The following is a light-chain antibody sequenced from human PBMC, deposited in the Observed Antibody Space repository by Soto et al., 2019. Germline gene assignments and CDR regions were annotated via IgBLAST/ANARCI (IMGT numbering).Light chain of an antibody. CDR3: AAWDDSLNGRGV. V-gene: IGLV1-44*01. CDR2: SNN. J-gene: IGLJ3*02. CDR1: SSNIGSNT. Sequence: QSVLTQPPSASGTPGQRVTISCSGSSSNIGSNTVNWYHQLPGTAPKLLIYSNNQRPSGVPDRFSGSKSGTPASLAISGLQSEDEADYYCAAWDDSLNGRGVFGPGTKLTVL.